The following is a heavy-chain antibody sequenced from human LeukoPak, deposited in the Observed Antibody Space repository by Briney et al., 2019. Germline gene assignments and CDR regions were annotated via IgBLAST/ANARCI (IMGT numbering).Heavy chain of an antibody. Sequence: PGGSLRLSCAASGFTFSSYAMSWVRQAPGKGLEWVSAISGSGGSTYYADSVKGRFTISRDNANNMVYLQMNSLRAEDTAVYYCARYRMVSYYFDNWGQGSLVTVSS. D-gene: IGHD5-12*01. CDR2: ISGSGGST. V-gene: IGHV3-23*01. J-gene: IGHJ4*02. CDR3: ARYRMVSYYFDN. CDR1: GFTFSSYA.